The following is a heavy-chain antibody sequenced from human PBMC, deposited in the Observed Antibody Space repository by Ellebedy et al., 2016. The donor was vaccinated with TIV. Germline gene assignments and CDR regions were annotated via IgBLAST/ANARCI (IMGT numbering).Heavy chain of an antibody. Sequence: GESLKISCAASGFTFTTYWVSWVRQAPGKGLERVANIKQDGSEKYYVDSVKGRFTISRDNANNSLFLQMTSLRAEDTAVYYCAKTGFYYYYGMDVWGQGTTVTVSS. V-gene: IGHV3-7*01. J-gene: IGHJ6*02. CDR1: GFTFTTYW. CDR3: AKTGFYYYYGMDV. CDR2: IKQDGSEK.